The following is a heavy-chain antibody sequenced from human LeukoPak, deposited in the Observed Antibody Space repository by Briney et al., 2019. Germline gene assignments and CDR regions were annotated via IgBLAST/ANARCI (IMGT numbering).Heavy chain of an antibody. CDR1: GGSISSSSYY. CDR3: GRRDDYDYSAW. Sequence: ETLSLTCTVSGGSISSSSYYWGWIRQPPGKGLEWIGSIYYSGSTYNNPSLKSRVTISVDTSKKQFSLKASAVTAADTAVYFCGRRDDYDYSAWWGQGILVTVSS. V-gene: IGHV4-39*01. D-gene: IGHD3-22*01. J-gene: IGHJ4*02. CDR2: IYYSGST.